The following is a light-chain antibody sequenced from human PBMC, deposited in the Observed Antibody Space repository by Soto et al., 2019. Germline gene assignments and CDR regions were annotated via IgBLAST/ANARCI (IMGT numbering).Light chain of an antibody. CDR2: QVT. Sequence: QSALTQPASVSGSPGQSITISCTGTSSDVGGYNYVSWYQHHPGKVPKLMIFQVTKRPSGVSDRFYRSKTGNTASLTISGLKAEEEGKYVCSSYTTSSAEVLVTGPKVTVL. V-gene: IGLV2-14*01. J-gene: IGLJ1*01. CDR3: SSYTTSSAEV. CDR1: SSDVGGYNY.